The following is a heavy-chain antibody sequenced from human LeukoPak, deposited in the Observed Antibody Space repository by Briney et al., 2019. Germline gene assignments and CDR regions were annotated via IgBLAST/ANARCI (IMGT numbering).Heavy chain of an antibody. V-gene: IGHV4-59*01. CDR1: GGSISSYY. CDR2: IYYSGST. J-gene: IGHJ3*02. CDR3: ARVKEGFDI. Sequence: PSETLSLTCTVSGGSISSYYWSWIRQPPEKGLEWIGYIYYSGSTNYNPSLKSRVTISVDTSKNQFSLKLSSVTAADTAVYYCARVKEGFDIWGQGTMVTVSS. D-gene: IGHD4-23*01.